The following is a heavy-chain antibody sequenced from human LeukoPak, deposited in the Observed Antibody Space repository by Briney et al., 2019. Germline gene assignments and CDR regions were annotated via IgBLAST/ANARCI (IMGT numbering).Heavy chain of an antibody. CDR2: INHSGST. J-gene: IGHJ5*02. D-gene: IGHD3-3*02. V-gene: IGHV4-34*01. CDR3: ARGRRIFGVVKNWFDP. CDR1: GGSFSGYY. Sequence: SETLSLTCAVYGGSFSGYYWGWIRQPPEKGLEWIGEINHSGSTNYNPSLKSRVTISVDTSKNQFSLKLSSVTAADTAVYYCARGRRIFGVVKNWFDPWGQGTLVTVSS.